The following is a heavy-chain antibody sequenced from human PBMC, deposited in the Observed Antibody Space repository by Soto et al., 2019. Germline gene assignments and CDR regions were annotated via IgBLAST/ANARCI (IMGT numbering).Heavy chain of an antibody. V-gene: IGHV4-59*01. CDR1: GGCISSYY. Sequence: PSETLSLTCTVAGGCISSYYWSWIRQPPGKGLEWIGYIYYSGSTNYNPSLKSRVTISVDTSKNQFSLKLSSVTAADTAVYYCARDLGLRYFDWSHTGAFDIWGQGTMVTASS. D-gene: IGHD3-9*01. CDR2: IYYSGST. CDR3: ARDLGLRYFDWSHTGAFDI. J-gene: IGHJ3*02.